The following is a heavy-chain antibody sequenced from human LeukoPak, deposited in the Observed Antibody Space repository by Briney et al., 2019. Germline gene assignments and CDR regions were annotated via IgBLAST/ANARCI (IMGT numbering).Heavy chain of an antibody. J-gene: IGHJ4*02. Sequence: GASVKVSCKASGYTCTRYGISWVRQAPGQGLEWMGWISAYNGNTNYAQKLQGRVTMTTDTSTSTAYMELRSLRSDDTAVYYCARVRPYYYDSSGYPIGYWGQGTLVTVSS. D-gene: IGHD3-22*01. CDR2: ISAYNGNT. CDR3: ARVRPYYYDSSGYPIGY. CDR1: GYTCTRYG. V-gene: IGHV1-18*01.